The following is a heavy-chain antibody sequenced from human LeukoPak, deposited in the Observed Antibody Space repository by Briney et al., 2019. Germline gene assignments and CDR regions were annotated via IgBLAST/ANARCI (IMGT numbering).Heavy chain of an antibody. CDR2: ISSSSSYT. V-gene: IGHV3-11*05. D-gene: IGHD3-9*01. Sequence: RGSLRLSCAASGFTFSDYYMSWIRQAPGKGLEWVSYISSSSSYTNYADSVKGRFTISRDNAKNSLYLQMNSLRAEDTAVYYCARDHRLRYFDWSDFDYWGQGTLVTVSS. CDR1: GFTFSDYY. J-gene: IGHJ4*02. CDR3: ARDHRLRYFDWSDFDY.